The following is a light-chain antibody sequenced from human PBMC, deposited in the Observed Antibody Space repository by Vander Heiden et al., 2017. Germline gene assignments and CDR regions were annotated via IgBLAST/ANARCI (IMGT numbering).Light chain of an antibody. CDR1: SSDVGGYNY. Sequence: QSALTQPASVSGSLGQSITISCTGTSSDVGGYNYVSWYQQHPGKAPQVVIYEVSVRPSGVSNRFSGSKSGNTASLTISGLQAEDEAAYYCISYTNTDTYVLFGGGTRLTVL. CDR2: EVS. CDR3: ISYTNTDTYVL. V-gene: IGLV2-14*01. J-gene: IGLJ3*02.